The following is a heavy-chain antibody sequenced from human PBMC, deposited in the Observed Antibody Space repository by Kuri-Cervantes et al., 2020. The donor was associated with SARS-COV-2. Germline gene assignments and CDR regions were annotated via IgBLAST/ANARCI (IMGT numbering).Heavy chain of an antibody. J-gene: IGHJ6*02. CDR2: IIPIFGTA. Sequence: SVKVSCKASGYTFTNFGFSWVRQAPGQGLEWMGGIIPIFGTANYAQKFQGRVTITADKSTSTAYMELSSLRSEDTAVYYCARDTGGTTVTTYLARGSPDGCMDVWGQGTTVTVSS. CDR3: ARDTGGTTVTTYLARGSPDGCMDV. V-gene: IGHV1-69*06. D-gene: IGHD4-11*01. CDR1: GYTFTNFG.